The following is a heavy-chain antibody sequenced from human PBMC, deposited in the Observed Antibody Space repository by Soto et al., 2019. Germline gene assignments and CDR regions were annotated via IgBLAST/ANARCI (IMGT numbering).Heavy chain of an antibody. Sequence: ASVKVSCKASGYTFTSYGISWVRQAPGQGLEWMGWISAYNGNTNYAQKLQGRVTMTTDTSTSTAYMELRSLRSDDTAVYYCARAAGGGSGYDLTDYYYYYMDVWGKGTTVTVSS. CDR2: ISAYNGNT. CDR1: GYTFTSYG. CDR3: ARAAGGGSGYDLTDYYYYYMDV. V-gene: IGHV1-18*01. J-gene: IGHJ6*03. D-gene: IGHD5-12*01.